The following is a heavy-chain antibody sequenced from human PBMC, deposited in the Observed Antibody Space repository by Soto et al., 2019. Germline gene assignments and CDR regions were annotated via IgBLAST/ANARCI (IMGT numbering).Heavy chain of an antibody. CDR3: ARVTSGYYTN. Sequence: SETLSLTCAVYGGSFHGYYWSWIRQPPGKGLEWIGEINHSGSANYNPTFKSRVSISVDTSKNQLSLQLSSVSAADTAVYYCARVTSGYYTNWGQGTLVTVSS. D-gene: IGHD3-22*01. J-gene: IGHJ4*02. CDR1: GGSFHGYY. V-gene: IGHV4-34*01. CDR2: INHSGSA.